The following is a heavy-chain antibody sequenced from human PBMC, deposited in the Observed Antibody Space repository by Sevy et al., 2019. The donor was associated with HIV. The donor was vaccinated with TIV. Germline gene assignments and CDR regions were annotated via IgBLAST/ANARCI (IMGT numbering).Heavy chain of an antibody. D-gene: IGHD6-6*01. J-gene: IGHJ6*02. CDR2: ISYDGSNK. V-gene: IGHV3-30*18. CDR3: AKDLSSSHYYYGMDF. Sequence: GGSLRLSCAASGFTFSSYGMHWVRQAPGKGLEWVAVISYDGSNKYYADSVKGRFTISRENSKNTLYLQMNRLRVEKTAVYYCAKDLSSSHYYYGMDFWGQGTTVTVSS. CDR1: GFTFSSYG.